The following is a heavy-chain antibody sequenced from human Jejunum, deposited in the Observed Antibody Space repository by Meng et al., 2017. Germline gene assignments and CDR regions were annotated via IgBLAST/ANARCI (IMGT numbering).Heavy chain of an antibody. CDR1: GCTFSTYA. CDR3: ANGYSPDY. J-gene: IGHJ4*02. V-gene: IGHV3-23*01. CDR2: ISSDGSVT. D-gene: IGHD1-26*01. Sequence: GESLTISCAASGCTFSTYAMSWVCQAPGKGLEWVSGISSDGSVTDYADSVKGRFTISRDNSKNTLYMQMNSLGVEDKAVYYCANGYSPDYWGQGTLVTVSS.